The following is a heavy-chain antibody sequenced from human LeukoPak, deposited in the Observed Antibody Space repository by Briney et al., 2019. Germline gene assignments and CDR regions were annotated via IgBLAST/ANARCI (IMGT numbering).Heavy chain of an antibody. CDR2: ISSSSSYI. V-gene: IGHV3-21*01. Sequence: GGSLRLSCAASGFTFSSYSMNWVRQAPGKGLEWVSSISSSSSYIYYADSVKGRFTISRDNAKNSLYLQMNSLRAEDTAVYYCARALAAAGTQFAYGAQGTLATVSS. CDR3: ARALAAAGTQFAY. CDR1: GFTFSSYS. J-gene: IGHJ4*02. D-gene: IGHD6-13*01.